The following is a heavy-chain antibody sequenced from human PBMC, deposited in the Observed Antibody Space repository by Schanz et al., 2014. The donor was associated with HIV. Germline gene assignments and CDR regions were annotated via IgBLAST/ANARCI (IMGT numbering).Heavy chain of an antibody. J-gene: IGHJ3*02. Sequence: QVQLQQWGAGLLKPSETLSLTCAVYGGSFSGYYWSWVRQHPGKGLEWIGYIYYIGSANYNVSLESRVTISVATSTNQISLKLTSVTAADTAVYYCARVVSGRLGGWAFDIWGRGTLVTVSS. CDR1: GGSFSGYY. CDR3: ARVVSGRLGGWAFDI. CDR2: IYYIGSA. V-gene: IGHV4-34*01. D-gene: IGHD1-26*01.